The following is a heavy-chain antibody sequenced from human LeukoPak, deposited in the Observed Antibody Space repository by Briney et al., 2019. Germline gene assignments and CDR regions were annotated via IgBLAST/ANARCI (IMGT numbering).Heavy chain of an antibody. V-gene: IGHV3-23*01. D-gene: IGHD3-9*01. CDR2: ITGSGTNR. CDR3: VLWGDYDVLTGYYVPDY. J-gene: IGHJ4*02. CDR1: GFTFSNYA. Sequence: GGSLRLSCVASGFTFSNYAMSWVGQAPGKGLEWVSAITGSGTNRYYADSLKGRFTTSRDNSKNTVFLQMNSLRHEDTAIYYCVLWGDYDVLTGYYVPDYWGQGTLVTVAS.